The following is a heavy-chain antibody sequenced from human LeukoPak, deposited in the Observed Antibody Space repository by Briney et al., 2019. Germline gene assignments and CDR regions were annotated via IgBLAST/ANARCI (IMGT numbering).Heavy chain of an antibody. CDR2: IHYSGST. V-gene: IGHV4-39*01. D-gene: IGHD4-11*01. CDR3: ARQGSNWYFEYFQH. J-gene: IGHJ1*01. Sequence: SETLSLTCTVSGGSISSRNYWGWIRQPPGKRLEWIGSIHYSGSTYYSPSLKSRVTISVDMSKNQFSLKLTSVTAADTAVYYCARQGSNWYFEYFQHWGQGTLVTVSS. CDR1: GGSISSRNY.